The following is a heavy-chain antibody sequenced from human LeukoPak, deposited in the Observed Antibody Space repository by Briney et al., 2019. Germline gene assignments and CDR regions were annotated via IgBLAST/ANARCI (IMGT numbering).Heavy chain of an antibody. CDR2: IYHSGST. D-gene: IGHD3-22*01. Sequence: SETLSLTCAVSGGSISSGGYSWSWIRQPPGKGLEWIGYIYHSGSTYYNPSLKSRVTISVDTSKNQFPLKLSSVTAADTAVYYCARGPWYYYDSSGYLYWGQGTLVTVSS. V-gene: IGHV4-30-2*01. J-gene: IGHJ4*02. CDR1: GGSISSGGYS. CDR3: ARGPWYYYDSSGYLY.